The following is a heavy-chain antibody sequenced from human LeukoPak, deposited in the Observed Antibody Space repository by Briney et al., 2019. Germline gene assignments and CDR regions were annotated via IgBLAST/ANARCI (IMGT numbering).Heavy chain of an antibody. D-gene: IGHD3-10*01. V-gene: IGHV3-23*01. CDR2: ISGSGGST. J-gene: IGHJ4*02. CDR3: AKGSDRCYGSGSYYPAPYFDY. Sequence: GGSLRLSCAASGFTFSSYAMSWVRQAPGKGLEWVSAISGSGGSTYYADSVKGRFTISRDNSKNTLYLQMNSLRAKDTAVYYCAKGSDRCYGSGSYYPAPYFDYWGQGTLVTVSS. CDR1: GFTFSSYA.